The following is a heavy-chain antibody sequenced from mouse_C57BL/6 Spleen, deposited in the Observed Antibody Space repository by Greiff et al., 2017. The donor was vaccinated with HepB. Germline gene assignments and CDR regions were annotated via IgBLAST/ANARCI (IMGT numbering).Heavy chain of an antibody. J-gene: IGHJ2*01. D-gene: IGHD3-2*02. CDR3: ARRGAAQATDY. V-gene: IGHV1-69*01. CDR1: GYTFTSYW. Sequence: QVQLQQSGAELVMPGASVKLSCKASGYTFTSYWMHWVKQRPGPGLEWIGEIDPSDSYTNYNQKFKGKSTLTVDKSSSTAYMQLSSLTSEDSAVYYCARRGAAQATDYWGQGTTLTVSS. CDR2: IDPSDSYT.